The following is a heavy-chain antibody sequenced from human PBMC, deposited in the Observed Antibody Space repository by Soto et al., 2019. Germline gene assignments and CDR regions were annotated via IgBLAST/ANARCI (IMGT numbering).Heavy chain of an antibody. D-gene: IGHD6-6*01. CDR2: ISGNVGST. CDR1: GFTFSVYA. J-gene: IGHJ4*02. V-gene: IGHV3-23*01. Sequence: GGSLRLSCGASGFTFSVYAMTWVRQAPGKGLEWVSAISGNVGSTYYADSVEGRFTISRDNSKSTLHLQMNSLRVADTAVYYCAKDRTFGPPLVRFDSWGQGTLVTVSS. CDR3: AKDRTFGPPLVRFDS.